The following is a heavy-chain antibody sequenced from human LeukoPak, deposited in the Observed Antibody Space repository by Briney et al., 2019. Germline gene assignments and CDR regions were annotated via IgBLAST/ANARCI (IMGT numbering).Heavy chain of an antibody. V-gene: IGHV4-34*01. Sequence: SETLSLTCAVYGGSFSGYYWSWIRQPPGKGLEWIGEINHSGSTNYNPSLKSRVTKSVDTSKNQFSLKLSSVTAADTAVYYCARLSSGWPYYFDYWGQGTLVTVSS. D-gene: IGHD6-19*01. J-gene: IGHJ4*02. CDR2: INHSGST. CDR1: GGSFSGYY. CDR3: ARLSSGWPYYFDY.